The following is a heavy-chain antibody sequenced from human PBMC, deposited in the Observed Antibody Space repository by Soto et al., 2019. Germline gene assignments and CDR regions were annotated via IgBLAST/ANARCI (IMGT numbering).Heavy chain of an antibody. J-gene: IGHJ6*02. V-gene: IGHV3-48*02. CDR1: GFTFSRQS. CDR3: ARVARAGRGGAG. Sequence: EVRLVESGGGLVQPGGSLRLSCAASGFTFSRQSMNWVRQAPGKGLEWISYIDSRSSTILYADSVKGRFTISRDNAKNSVFLKMNSLRDEDTAVYYCARVARAGRGGAGWGQGTTVTVSS. D-gene: IGHD3-10*01. CDR2: IDSRSSTI.